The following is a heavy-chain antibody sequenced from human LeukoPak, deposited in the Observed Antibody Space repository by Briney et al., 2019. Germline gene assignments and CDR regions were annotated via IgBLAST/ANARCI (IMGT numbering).Heavy chain of an antibody. D-gene: IGHD5-18*01. Sequence: ASVKVSCKASGYTFTGYYMHWVRQAPGQGLEWMGWINPNSGGTNYAQKFQGRVTMTRDTSISTAYMELSRLRSDDMAVYYCARLDWVVQLWPYYFDYWGQGTLVTVSS. CDR3: ARLDWVVQLWPYYFDY. J-gene: IGHJ4*02. CDR1: GYTFTGYY. CDR2: INPNSGGT. V-gene: IGHV1-2*02.